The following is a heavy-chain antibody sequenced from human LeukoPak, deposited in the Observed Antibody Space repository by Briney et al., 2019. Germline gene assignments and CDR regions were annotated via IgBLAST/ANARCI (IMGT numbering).Heavy chain of an antibody. Sequence: PSETLSLTCTVSGYSISSGYYWGWIRQPPGKGLEWIGSIYHSGRTFYNPSLKSRVTISVDTSKNQFSLKLSSVTAADTAVYYCARKGAAARVRWFDPWGQGTLVTVSS. CDR2: IYHSGRT. V-gene: IGHV4-38-2*02. CDR3: ARKGAAARVRWFDP. CDR1: GYSISSGYY. D-gene: IGHD6-13*01. J-gene: IGHJ5*02.